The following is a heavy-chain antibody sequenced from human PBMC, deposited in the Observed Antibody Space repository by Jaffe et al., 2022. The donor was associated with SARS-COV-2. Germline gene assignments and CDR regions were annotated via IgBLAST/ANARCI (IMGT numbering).Heavy chain of an antibody. J-gene: IGHJ3*02. CDR2: ISYDGSNK. CDR3: ARSSSGSGSYYDAFDI. V-gene: IGHV3-30-3*01. D-gene: IGHD1-26*01. Sequence: QVQLVESGGGVVQPGRSLRLSCAASGFTFSSYAMHWVRQAPGKGLEWVAVISYDGSNKYYADSVKGRFTISRDNSKNTLYLQMNSLRAEDTAVYYCARSSSGSGSYYDAFDIWGQGTMVTVSS. CDR1: GFTFSSYA.